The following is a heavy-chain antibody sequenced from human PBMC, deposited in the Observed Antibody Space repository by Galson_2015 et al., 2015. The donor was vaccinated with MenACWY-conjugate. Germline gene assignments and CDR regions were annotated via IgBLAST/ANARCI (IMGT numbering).Heavy chain of an antibody. CDR2: ISYDGSNK. D-gene: IGHD3-22*01. V-gene: IGHV3-30*18. J-gene: IGHJ5*02. CDR3: AKDYRSYYYDSSGYFNRGP. CDR1: GFTFSSYG. Sequence: SLRLSCAASGFTFSSYGMHWVRQAPGKGLEWVAVISYDGSNKYYADSVKGRFTMSRDNSKNTLYLQMNSLRAEDTAVYYCAKDYRSYYYDSSGYFNRGPWGQGTLVTVSS.